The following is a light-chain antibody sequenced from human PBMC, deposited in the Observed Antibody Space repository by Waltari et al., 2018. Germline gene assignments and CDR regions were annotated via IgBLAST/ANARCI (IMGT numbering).Light chain of an antibody. V-gene: IGLV3-19*01. Sequence: SSELTQDPAVSVALGQTVSITCPGDSLRRYYAITYQQRPGQAPILIRYGQDNRPSGIPDRFSGSTSGNTASLTITGAQAEDEADYYCLSRDTTSTRVFGGGTRLTV. CDR2: GQD. CDR1: SLRRYY. CDR3: LSRDTTSTRV. J-gene: IGLJ3*02.